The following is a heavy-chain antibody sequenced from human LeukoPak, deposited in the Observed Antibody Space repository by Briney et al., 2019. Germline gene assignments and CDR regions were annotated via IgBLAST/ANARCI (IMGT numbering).Heavy chain of an antibody. CDR3: AKSIITMVRGKYYFDY. J-gene: IGHJ4*02. V-gene: IGHV3-23*01. D-gene: IGHD3-10*01. CDR2: ISGSGGST. CDR1: GFTFSSYA. Sequence: GRSLRLSCAASGFTFSSYAMSWVRQAPGKGLEWVSAISGSGGSTYYADSVKGRFTISRDNSKNTLYLQMNSLRAEDTAVYYCAKSIITMVRGKYYFDYWGQGTLVTVSS.